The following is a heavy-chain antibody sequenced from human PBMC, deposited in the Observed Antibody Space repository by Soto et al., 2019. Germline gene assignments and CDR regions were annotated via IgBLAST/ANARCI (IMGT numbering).Heavy chain of an antibody. CDR3: PTDGSFGGVAVAFHF. V-gene: IGHV3-15*07. Sequence: EVQLVESGGGLVKPGGSLRLSCAASGFTFSEAWMNWVRQAPGKGLEWVGRIKSKAGGGAIDYAAPVKGRFTISRDDSKDTVYLQINSLKTEDTAVYYCPTDGSFGGVAVAFHFWGQGTMVTVSS. D-gene: IGHD3-10*01. J-gene: IGHJ3*01. CDR1: GFTFSEAW. CDR2: IKSKAGGGAI.